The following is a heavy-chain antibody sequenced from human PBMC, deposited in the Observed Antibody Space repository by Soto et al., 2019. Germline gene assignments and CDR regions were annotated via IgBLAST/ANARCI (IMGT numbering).Heavy chain of an antibody. Sequence: QVQLVQSGAEVKKPGASVKVSCKASGYTFTSYGISWVRQAPGQGLEWMGWISAYNGNTNYAQKLQGRVTMTTDTSTSTDYMELRSLRSDDTAVYYCARDIAVAGIERPSGLYYWGQGTLVTVSS. CDR3: ARDIAVAGIERPSGLYY. CDR2: ISAYNGNT. V-gene: IGHV1-18*01. CDR1: GYTFTSYG. J-gene: IGHJ4*02. D-gene: IGHD6-19*01.